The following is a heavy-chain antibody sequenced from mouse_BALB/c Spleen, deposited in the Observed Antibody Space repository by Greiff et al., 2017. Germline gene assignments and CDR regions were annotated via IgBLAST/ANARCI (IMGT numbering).Heavy chain of an antibody. J-gene: IGHJ3*01. CDR2: INPDSSTI. CDR3: ASPITTVERGFAY. CDR1: GFDFSRYW. Sequence: EVKVVESGGGLVQPGGSLKLSCAASGFDFSRYWMSWVRQAPGKGLEWIGEINPDSSTINYTPSLKDKFIISRDNAKNTLYLQMSKVRSEDTALYYCASPITTVERGFAYWGQGTLVTVSA. V-gene: IGHV4-1*02. D-gene: IGHD1-1*01.